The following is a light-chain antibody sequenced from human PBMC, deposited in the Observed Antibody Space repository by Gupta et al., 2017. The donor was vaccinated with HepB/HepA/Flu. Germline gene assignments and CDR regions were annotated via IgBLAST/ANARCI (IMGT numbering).Light chain of an antibody. CDR2: AAS. V-gene: IGKV1-39*01. J-gene: IGKJ4*01. Sequence: DIEMTQSPSSLSASVGDTVTIACRASQTISNYVNWYQQKPGIAPKLLIYAASTLQSGVPSRFSGSGSGTHFTLTISGLQPADFATYYCQQSYSFPPTFGGGTKVDIK. CDR3: QQSYSFPPT. CDR1: QTISNY.